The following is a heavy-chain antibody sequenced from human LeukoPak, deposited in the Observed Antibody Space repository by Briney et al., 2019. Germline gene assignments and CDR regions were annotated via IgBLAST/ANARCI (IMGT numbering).Heavy chain of an antibody. CDR1: GFTFSTYE. Sequence: QTGGSLRLSCAASGFTFSTYEMNWVRQAPGKGLEWVSYISSSGSTIYYADSVKGRFTISRDNAKNSLYLQMSSLRAEDTAVYYCARDPEPNYVWFDPWGQGTLVTVSS. CDR2: ISSSGSTI. CDR3: ARDPEPNYVWFDP. D-gene: IGHD1-7*01. V-gene: IGHV3-48*03. J-gene: IGHJ5*02.